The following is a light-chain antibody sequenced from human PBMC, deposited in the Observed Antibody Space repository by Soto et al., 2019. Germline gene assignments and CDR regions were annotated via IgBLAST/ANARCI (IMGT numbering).Light chain of an antibody. J-gene: IGLJ3*02. Sequence: QAVVTQPPSASGSPGQSVPISCPGPGSAVGGYNYVSWYQQHPGKAPKLMIYEVSKRPSGVPDRFSGSKSGNTASLTVSGLQAEDEADYYCSSYAGSNNPVFGGGTKLTVL. CDR1: GSAVGGYNY. CDR2: EVS. CDR3: SSYAGSNNPV. V-gene: IGLV2-8*01.